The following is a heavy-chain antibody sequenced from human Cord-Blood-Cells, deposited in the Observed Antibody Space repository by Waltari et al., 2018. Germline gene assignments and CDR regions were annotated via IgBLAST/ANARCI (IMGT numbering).Heavy chain of an antibody. V-gene: IGHV3-23*01. Sequence: EVQLLASGGGLVQHGGFLSLSCAASGVTLCSHAMRGVRQAPGKGLKWVSAISGSGGSTYYADSVKGRFTISRDNSKNTLYLQMNSLRAEDTAVYYCAKGEWEVNYFDYWGQGTLVTVSS. D-gene: IGHD1-26*01. J-gene: IGHJ4*02. CDR1: GVTLCSHA. CDR2: ISGSGGST. CDR3: AKGEWEVNYFDY.